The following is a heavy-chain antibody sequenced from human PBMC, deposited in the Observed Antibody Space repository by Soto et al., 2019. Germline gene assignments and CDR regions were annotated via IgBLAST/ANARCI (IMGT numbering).Heavy chain of an antibody. CDR2: IYYSGST. D-gene: IGHD3-10*01. CDR1: GGSVSSGSYY. Sequence: SETLSLTCTVSGGSVSSGSYYWSWIRQPPGKGLEWIGYIYYSGSTNYNPSLKSRVTISVDTSKNQFSLKLSSVTAADTAVYYCAREIWFGELFDAFDIWGQGTMVTVSS. J-gene: IGHJ3*02. CDR3: AREIWFGELFDAFDI. V-gene: IGHV4-61*01.